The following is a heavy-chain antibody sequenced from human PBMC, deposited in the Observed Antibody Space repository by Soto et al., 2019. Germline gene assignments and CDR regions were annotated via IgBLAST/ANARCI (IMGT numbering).Heavy chain of an antibody. CDR2: ISSSSSTI. V-gene: IGHV3-48*02. J-gene: IGHJ6*02. CDR1: GFTFSSYS. CDR3: ARGAMRTYYYGMDV. Sequence: PGGSLRLSCAASGFTFSSYSMNWVRQAPGKGLEWVSYISSSSSTIYYADSVKGRFTISRDNAKNSLYLQMNSLRDEDTAVYYCARGAMRTYYYGMDVWGQGTTVTVSS.